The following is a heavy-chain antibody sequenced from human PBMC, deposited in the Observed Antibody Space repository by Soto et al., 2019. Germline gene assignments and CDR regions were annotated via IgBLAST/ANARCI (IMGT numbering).Heavy chain of an antibody. CDR3: ARDWGNYFDY. V-gene: IGHV4-61*01. D-gene: IGHD3-16*01. Sequence: PWETLSPTCTVPGGSVSSGSYYWSWIRQPPGKGLEWIGYIYYSGSTNYNPSLKSRVTISVDTSKNQFSLKLSSVTAADTAVDYGARDWGNYFDYWGQGTLVTVSS. CDR2: IYYSGST. J-gene: IGHJ4*02. CDR1: GGSVSSGSYY.